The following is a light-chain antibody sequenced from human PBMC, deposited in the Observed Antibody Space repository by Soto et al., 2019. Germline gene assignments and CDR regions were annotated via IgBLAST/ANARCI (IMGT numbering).Light chain of an antibody. CDR3: QQRSNWPPIT. V-gene: IGKV3-11*01. CDR1: QSVLTS. J-gene: IGKJ5*01. Sequence: ETVLTQSPATLSLSPGERATLSCRVSQSVLTSLAWYQQKPGQAPRLLIYDAFNRATGIPARFSGSGSGTDFTLTISSLEPEDFAVYYCQQRSNWPPITFGQGTRLEIK. CDR2: DAF.